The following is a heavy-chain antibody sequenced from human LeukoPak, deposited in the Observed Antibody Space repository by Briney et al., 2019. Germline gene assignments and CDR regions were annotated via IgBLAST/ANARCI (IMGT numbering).Heavy chain of an antibody. J-gene: IGHJ1*01. V-gene: IGHV3-33*01. Sequence: GGSLRLSCAASGFTFSSYGMHWVRQAPGKGLEWVAVIWYDGSNKYYGDSVKGRFTISRDNSKKTLYLQMNSLRVEATAVYYWARGEGYKAAEYLQHWGQGTRVTVS. CDR1: GFTFSSYG. D-gene: IGHD5-24*01. CDR3: ARGEGYKAAEYLQH. CDR2: IWYDGSNK.